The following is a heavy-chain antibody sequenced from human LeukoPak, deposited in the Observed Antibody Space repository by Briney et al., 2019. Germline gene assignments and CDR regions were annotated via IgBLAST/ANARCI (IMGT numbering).Heavy chain of an antibody. V-gene: IGHV4-34*01. Sequence: SKTLSLTCAVYGGSFSGYYWSWIRQPPGKGLEWIGEINHSGSTNHNPSLKSRVTISVDTSKNQFSLKLSSVTAADTAVYYCARGTYYYGSGSYNFDYWGQGTLVTVSS. D-gene: IGHD3-10*01. J-gene: IGHJ4*02. CDR2: INHSGST. CDR3: ARGTYYYGSGSYNFDY. CDR1: GGSFSGYY.